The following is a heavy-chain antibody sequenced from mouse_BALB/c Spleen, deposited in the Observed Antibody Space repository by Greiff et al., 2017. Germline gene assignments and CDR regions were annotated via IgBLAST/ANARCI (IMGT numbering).Heavy chain of an antibody. CDR3: ARESLIYYGNYHWYFDV. V-gene: IGHV2-6-7*01. D-gene: IGHD2-1*01. J-gene: IGHJ1*01. CDR1: GFSLTGYG. Sequence: VMLVESGPGLVAPSQSLSITCTVSGFSLTGYGVNWVRQPPGKGLEWLGMIWGDGSTDYNSALKSRLSISKDNSKSQVFLKMNSLQTDDTARYYCARESLIYYGNYHWYFDVWGAGTTVTVSS. CDR2: IWGDGST.